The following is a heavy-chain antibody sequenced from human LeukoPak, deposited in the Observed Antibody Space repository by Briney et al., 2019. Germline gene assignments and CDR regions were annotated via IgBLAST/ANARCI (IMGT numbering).Heavy chain of an antibody. V-gene: IGHV7-4-1*02. Sequence: ASVKVSCKASGYTFTNYAMNWVRQAPGQGLEWMGWINTNTGNPTYAQGFTGRFVFSLDTSASTAYLQISSLKAADTALYYCARVKRAVTSTGEAFDIWGLGTMVTVSS. D-gene: IGHD6-19*01. J-gene: IGHJ3*02. CDR1: GYTFTNYA. CDR2: INTNTGNP. CDR3: ARVKRAVTSTGEAFDI.